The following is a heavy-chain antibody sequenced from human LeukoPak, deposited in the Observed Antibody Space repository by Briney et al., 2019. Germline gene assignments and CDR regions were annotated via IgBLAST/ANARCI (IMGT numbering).Heavy chain of an antibody. CDR2: IKEDGSEN. Sequence: AGGSLRLSCAASGFTFSTYWMSWVRQAPGKGLEWVASIKEDGSENYYVDAVKGRFTISRDNAKNSLYLQMNRLRAEDTAVYYCAKGIRGIAAVDDFWGQGTLVTVSS. J-gene: IGHJ4*02. D-gene: IGHD6-13*01. CDR3: AKGIRGIAAVDDF. CDR1: GFTFSTYW. V-gene: IGHV3-7*01.